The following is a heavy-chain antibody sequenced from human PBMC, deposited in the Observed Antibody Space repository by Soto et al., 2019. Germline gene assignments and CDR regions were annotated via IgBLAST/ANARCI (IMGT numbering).Heavy chain of an antibody. CDR1: GGSITTAGYS. CDR3: ASRPFYYYGLDV. V-gene: IGHV4-30-2*01. CDR2: VYHTGNA. J-gene: IGHJ6*02. Sequence: SETLSFTCIVSGGSITTAGYSWSWIRQPPGKALEWIGYVYHTGNAYPKPSLKSRVTISLDRSKNQFSLKMTSVTAADTALYYCASRPFYYYGLDVWGQGTTVTVSS.